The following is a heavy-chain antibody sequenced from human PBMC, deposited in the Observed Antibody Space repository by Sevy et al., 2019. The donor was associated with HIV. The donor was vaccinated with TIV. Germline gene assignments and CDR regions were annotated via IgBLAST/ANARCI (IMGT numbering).Heavy chain of an antibody. J-gene: IGHJ5*02. CDR2: INESGIP. Sequence: SETLSLTCTVSGGSISSSSYYWGWIRQPPGKGLEWIGEINESGIPYYNPSLKSRVTISVDTSKKQFSLKLNSVTAVDSAVYFWARSPPVVVVPGAPSWFDPWGQGTLVTVSS. D-gene: IGHD2-2*01. CDR3: ARSPPVVVVPGAPSWFDP. CDR1: GGSISSSSYY. V-gene: IGHV4-39*07.